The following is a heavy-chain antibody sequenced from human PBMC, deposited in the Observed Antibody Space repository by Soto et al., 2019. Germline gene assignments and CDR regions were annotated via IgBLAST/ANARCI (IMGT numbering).Heavy chain of an antibody. Sequence: SETLSLTCTVSGDSISSSSYYCGWVRQPPGMGLEWIGTIYYGGSTYYNSSLKSRVSISVDTSKNQFSLKLSSVTAADTAVYYCARVPGPWGQGTLVTVSS. CDR2: IYYGGST. CDR1: GDSISSSSYY. CDR3: ARVPGP. V-gene: IGHV4-39*07. J-gene: IGHJ5*02.